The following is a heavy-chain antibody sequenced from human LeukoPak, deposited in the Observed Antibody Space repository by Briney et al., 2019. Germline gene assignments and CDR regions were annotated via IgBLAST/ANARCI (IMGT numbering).Heavy chain of an antibody. Sequence: SETLSLTCAVYGGSFSGYYWSWIRQPPGKGLEWIGEINHSGSTNYNPSLKSRVTISVDMSKNQFSLKLSSVTAADTAVYYCARRTRYYDILTGALDYWGQGTLVTVSS. CDR3: ARRTRYYDILTGALDY. J-gene: IGHJ4*02. CDR2: INHSGST. CDR1: GGSFSGYY. V-gene: IGHV4-34*01. D-gene: IGHD3-9*01.